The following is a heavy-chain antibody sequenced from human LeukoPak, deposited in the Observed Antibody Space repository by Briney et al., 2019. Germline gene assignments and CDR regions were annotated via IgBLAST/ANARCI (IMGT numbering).Heavy chain of an antibody. CDR3: AKLGSSGWSRPFDY. CDR2: MSHDGSNK. V-gene: IGHV3-30*18. Sequence: GGSLRLSCAASGFTFSSYAMHWVRQAPGKGLEWVAVMSHDGSNKYYGDSVKGRFTISRDNSKNTLYLQMNSLRAEDTAVYYCAKLGSSGWSRPFDYWGQGTLVTVSS. D-gene: IGHD6-19*01. CDR1: GFTFSSYA. J-gene: IGHJ4*02.